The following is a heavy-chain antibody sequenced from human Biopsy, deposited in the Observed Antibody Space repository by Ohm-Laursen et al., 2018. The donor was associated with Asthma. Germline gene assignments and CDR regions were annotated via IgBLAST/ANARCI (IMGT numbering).Heavy chain of an antibody. V-gene: IGHV4-59*01. Sequence: TLSLTCPVSGVSIRSYYWTWIRQPPGKGLEWIGNIHYSGSTYSNPSLKSRVTISVDPSKKQISLRLSSVIAADTAVYYCAGFCSGGNCPDHWGQGTLVTVSS. CDR2: IHYSGST. CDR1: GVSIRSYY. J-gene: IGHJ4*02. D-gene: IGHD2-15*01. CDR3: AGFCSGGNCPDH.